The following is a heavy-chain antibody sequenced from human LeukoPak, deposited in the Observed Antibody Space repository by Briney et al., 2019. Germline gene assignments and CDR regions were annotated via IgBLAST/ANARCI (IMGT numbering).Heavy chain of an antibody. CDR1: GYTLTELS. CDR2: FDPEDGET. J-gene: IGHJ4*01. CDR3: ATWVGTLRGGYFVY. D-gene: IGHD4-23*01. Sequence: ASVKVSCNVSGYTLTELSIHWVRQAPGKGLEWMGGFDPEDGETIYAQKFQGRVTMTEDTSTDTAYMELSSLRSEDTAVYYCATWVGTLRGGYFVYWGHGTLVTVSS. V-gene: IGHV1-24*01.